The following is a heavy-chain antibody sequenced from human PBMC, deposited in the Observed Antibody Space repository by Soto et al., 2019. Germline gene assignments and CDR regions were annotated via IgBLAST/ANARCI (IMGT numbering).Heavy chain of an antibody. CDR1: GVPIRSYF. CDR2: AYHSADA. CDR3: AGSKNRGVTVDY. V-gene: IGHV4-59*13. J-gene: IGHJ4*02. D-gene: IGHD3-10*01. Sequence: TSETLSLTCTVSGVPIRSYFWTWIRQPPGKGLEWVGFAYHSADANYNPSLRNRATISTDPAKRQFSLRLSSVTAADTALYYCAGSKNRGVTVDYWGQGALVTVSS.